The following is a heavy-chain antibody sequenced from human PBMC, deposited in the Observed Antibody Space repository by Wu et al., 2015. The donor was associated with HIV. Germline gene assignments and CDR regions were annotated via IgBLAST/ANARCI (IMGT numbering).Heavy chain of an antibody. J-gene: IGHJ6*03. CDR3: ARGRSEGQQLVINYYYYYMDV. D-gene: IGHD6-13*01. V-gene: IGHV1-2*02. Sequence: QMQLVQSGREVKKPGASVKVSCKASGYTFTAHSIHWVRQAPGQGLEWMGSVNPNEGATNYAQKFQGRVTITKDTSISTAYMELSRLRSDDTAVYYCARGRSEGQQLVINYYYYYMDVWGKGTTVTVSS. CDR1: GYTFTAHS. CDR2: VNPNEGAT.